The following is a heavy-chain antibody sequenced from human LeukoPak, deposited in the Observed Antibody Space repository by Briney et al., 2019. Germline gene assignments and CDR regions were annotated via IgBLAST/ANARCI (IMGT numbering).Heavy chain of an antibody. V-gene: IGHV4-59*10. D-gene: IGHD2-2*01. CDR1: Y. CDR3: ARGYCSSTSCYPSDF. CDR2: IYTSGST. J-gene: IGHJ4*02. Sequence: YXSWGREPAGKGVEGIGRIYTSGSTNYNPSLKRRGTISVEKSKKQCSRKRRWGAAADTAVYYCARGYCSSTSCYPSDFLGQGTLVPVSS.